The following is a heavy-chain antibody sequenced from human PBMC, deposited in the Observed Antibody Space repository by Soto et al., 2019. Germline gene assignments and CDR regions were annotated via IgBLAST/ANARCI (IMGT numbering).Heavy chain of an antibody. CDR2: IYYRGST. CDR1: GVSISNSGYY. V-gene: IGHV4-39*01. CDR3: ARQEDSRTDYRAYYFDY. Sequence: SETLSLTCTVSGVSISNSGYYWGWIRRPPGKGLEWIVSIYYRGSTYYSPSLKSRVTISVNTSKNQFSMNLTSVTAAHTAVYLRARQEDSRTDYRAYYFDYWGQGTLVTVSS. D-gene: IGHD6-13*01. J-gene: IGHJ4*02.